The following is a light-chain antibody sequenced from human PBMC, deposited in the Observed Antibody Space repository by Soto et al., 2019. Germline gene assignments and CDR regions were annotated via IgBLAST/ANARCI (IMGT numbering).Light chain of an antibody. CDR2: DVS. V-gene: IGLV2-14*03. J-gene: IGLJ3*02. Sequence: QSALTQPRSVSGSPGQSVTISCTGTSSDVGGYNYVSWYQHHPGKAPKLMIYDVSKRPSGVSNRFSGSKSGNTASLTISGLQAEDEADYYCSSYTSSSTRVFGGGTQLTVL. CDR1: SSDVGGYNY. CDR3: SSYTSSSTRV.